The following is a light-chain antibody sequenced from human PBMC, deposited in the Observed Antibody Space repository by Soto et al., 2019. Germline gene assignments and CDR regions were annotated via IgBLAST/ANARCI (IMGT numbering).Light chain of an antibody. CDR2: TAS. V-gene: IGKV1-12*01. J-gene: IGKJ5*01. Sequence: DIQMTQSPSSVSASVGDRVTITCRVSQGISNWLAWYQQKPGKAPKLLIYTASSLQSGVPSRFSGSGSGTDFTLTISSLQPEDSATYYCQQANTFPITFGQGTRLEIK. CDR1: QGISNW. CDR3: QQANTFPIT.